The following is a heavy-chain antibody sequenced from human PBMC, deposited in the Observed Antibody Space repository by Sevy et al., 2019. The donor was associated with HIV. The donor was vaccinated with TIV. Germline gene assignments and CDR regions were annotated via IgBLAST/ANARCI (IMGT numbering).Heavy chain of an antibody. Sequence: SETLSLTCTVSGGSISSSSYYWCWIRQPPGKGLEWIGSIYYSGSTYYNPSLKSRVTISVDTSKNQFSLKLSSVTAADTAVYYCGGGYCSSTSCYYGMDVWGQGTTVTVSS. CDR3: GGGYCSSTSCYYGMDV. CDR1: GGSISSSSYY. D-gene: IGHD2-2*01. J-gene: IGHJ6*02. CDR2: IYYSGST. V-gene: IGHV4-39*01.